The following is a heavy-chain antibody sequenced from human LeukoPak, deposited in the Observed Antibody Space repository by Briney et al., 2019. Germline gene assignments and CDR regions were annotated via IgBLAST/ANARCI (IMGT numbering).Heavy chain of an antibody. J-gene: IGHJ6*02. D-gene: IGHD6-13*01. V-gene: IGHV5-51*01. Sequence: GESLKISCKGSGYSFTSYWIGWVRQMPGKGLEWMGIIYPGDSDARYSPSFQGQVTISADKSISTAYLQWSSLKAPDTAMYYCARGGAAADYYYYGMDVWGQGTTVTVSS. CDR2: IYPGDSDA. CDR3: ARGGAAADYYYYGMDV. CDR1: GYSFTSYW.